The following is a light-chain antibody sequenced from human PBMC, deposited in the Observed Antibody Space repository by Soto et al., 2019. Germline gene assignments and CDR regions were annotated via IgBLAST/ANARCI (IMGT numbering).Light chain of an antibody. V-gene: IGKV3-15*01. Sequence: EIILTQSPGTLSVSPGERATLSCRASQRVSTNLAWYQHIPGQAPRLLIYGASTRATGIPARFSGSGSGTEFTLSISSLQSEDFAVYYCQQYNIWPPLTFGPGTRVDIK. CDR2: GAS. J-gene: IGKJ3*01. CDR1: QRVSTN. CDR3: QQYNIWPPLT.